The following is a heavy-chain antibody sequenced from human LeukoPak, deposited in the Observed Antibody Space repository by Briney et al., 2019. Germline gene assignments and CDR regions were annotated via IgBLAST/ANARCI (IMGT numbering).Heavy chain of an antibody. Sequence: GASVKVSCKASGYTFTGYYMHWVRQAPGQGLEWMGWINPNSGGTNYAQKFQGRVTMTRDTSISTAYMELSRLRSDDTAVYYCATLYYDILTGYYDAFDIWGQGTMVTVSS. CDR1: GYTFTGYY. CDR2: INPNSGGT. D-gene: IGHD3-9*01. J-gene: IGHJ3*02. CDR3: ATLYYDILTGYYDAFDI. V-gene: IGHV1-2*02.